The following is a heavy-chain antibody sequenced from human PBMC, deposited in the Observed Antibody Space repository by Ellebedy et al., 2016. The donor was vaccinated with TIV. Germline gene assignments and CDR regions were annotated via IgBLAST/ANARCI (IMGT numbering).Heavy chain of an antibody. J-gene: IGHJ4*02. CDR1: GISLSSYA. Sequence: GESLKISCAASGISLSSYAMCWVRQAPGKGLELVSTISDSGGNTHFPDSVQGRFPISRDKSRNTVYLQMNNLRAEDTAVYYCARDSGRRRSWDNDYWGQGTLVTVSS. V-gene: IGHV3-23*01. CDR2: ISDSGGNT. D-gene: IGHD3-10*01. CDR3: ARDSGRRRSWDNDY.